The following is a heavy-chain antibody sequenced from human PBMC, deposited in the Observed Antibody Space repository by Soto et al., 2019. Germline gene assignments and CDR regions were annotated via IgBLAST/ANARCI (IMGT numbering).Heavy chain of an antibody. V-gene: IGHV3-30-3*01. Sequence: AGGSLRLSCAASGFTFSSYAMHWVRQAPGKGLEWVAVISYDGSNRYYADSVKGRFTISRDNSKNTLFLQINSLSDGDTAVYYCARGGSGWYPFDYWGQGTLVTVSS. CDR1: GFTFSSYA. CDR2: ISYDGSNR. J-gene: IGHJ4*02. CDR3: ARGGSGWYPFDY. D-gene: IGHD6-19*01.